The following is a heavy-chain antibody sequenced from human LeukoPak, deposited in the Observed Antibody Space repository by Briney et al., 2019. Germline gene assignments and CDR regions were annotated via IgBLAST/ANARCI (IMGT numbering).Heavy chain of an antibody. CDR3: AKDSGDYNPHAFDI. D-gene: IGHD4-17*01. Sequence: GGSLRLSCAASGFTVSSNYMSWVRQAPGKGLEWVSVIYSGGSTYYADSVKGRFTISRDNSKNTLYLQMNSLRAEDTAVYYCAKDSGDYNPHAFDIWGQGTMVTVSS. V-gene: IGHV3-53*01. J-gene: IGHJ3*02. CDR2: IYSGGST. CDR1: GFTVSSNY.